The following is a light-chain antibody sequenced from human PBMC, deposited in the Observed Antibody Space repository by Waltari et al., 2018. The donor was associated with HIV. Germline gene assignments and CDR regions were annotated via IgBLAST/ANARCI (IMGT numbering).Light chain of an antibody. CDR2: DVN. V-gene: IGLV2-23*02. CDR1: WRAIGRYDL. Sequence: QSALTQPASVSRSPGPSITPSCSGTWRAIGRYDLVLWYQHFPGKAPKRILYDVNERPSGVPPRYSGSKSGNTASLVISGLQSEDEADYYCCSYAGSGTFVVFGGGTRLTV. CDR3: CSYAGSGTFVV. J-gene: IGLJ3*02.